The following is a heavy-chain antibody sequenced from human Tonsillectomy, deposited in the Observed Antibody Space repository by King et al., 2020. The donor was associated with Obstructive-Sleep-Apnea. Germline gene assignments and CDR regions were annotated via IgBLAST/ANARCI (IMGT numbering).Heavy chain of an antibody. Sequence: QLVQSGGGVVQPGRSLRLSCATSGLTFSTYGRHCVRQAPGKGLEWVACIWSDGSNAVYVDSVRGRFTISRDASKNTLYLEISSLKGEDTGLYYCARDGISGIDYWGQGLLVAVSS. V-gene: IGHV3-33*01. CDR1: GLTFSTYG. D-gene: IGHD1-14*01. CDR3: ARDGISGIDY. CDR2: IWSDGSNA. J-gene: IGHJ4*02.